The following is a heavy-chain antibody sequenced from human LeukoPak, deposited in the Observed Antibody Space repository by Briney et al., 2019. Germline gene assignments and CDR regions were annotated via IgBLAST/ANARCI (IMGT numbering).Heavy chain of an antibody. CDR2: IYMGGNT. D-gene: IGHD3-3*01. CDR3: AKNFGGIRFLEWPADY. J-gene: IGHJ4*02. CDR1: GFTVTSND. V-gene: IGHV3-53*01. Sequence: GGSLRLSCAASGFTVTSNDMSWVRQAPGKGLEWVTDIYMGGNTYYADSVKGRFTISRHSSKNTLYLQMNSLRAEDTAVYYCAKNFGGIRFLEWPADYWGQGTLVTVSS.